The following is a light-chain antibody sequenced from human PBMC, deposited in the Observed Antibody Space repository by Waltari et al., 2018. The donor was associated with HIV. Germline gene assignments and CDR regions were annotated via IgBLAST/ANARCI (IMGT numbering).Light chain of an antibody. J-gene: IGKJ4*01. CDR3: MQALQTPLT. V-gene: IGKV2-28*01. CDR2: LGS. CDR1: QSLLHSNGYNY. Sequence: EIVMTQSPLSLPVTPGEPASLSCRSSQSLLHSNGYNYLVWYLQKPGQSPQFLIYLGSYRTSGVPDRFSGSGSGTDFTLHINRVEAEDVGVYYCMQALQTPLTFGGGTKVEIK.